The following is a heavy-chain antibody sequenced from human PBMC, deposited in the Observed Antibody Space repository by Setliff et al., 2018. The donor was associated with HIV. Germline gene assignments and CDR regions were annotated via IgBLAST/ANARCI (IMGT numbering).Heavy chain of an antibody. CDR1: GFTFSSYA. J-gene: IGHJ6*02. CDR3: AKDMGYSYGYGMDV. Sequence: GGSLRLSCAASGFTFSSYAMSWVRQVPGKGLEWVSAISGSGGSTYYADSVKGRFTISRDNSKNTLYLQMNSLRAEDTAVYYCAKDMGYSYGYGMDVWGQGTTVTVSS. CDR2: ISGSGGST. D-gene: IGHD5-18*01. V-gene: IGHV3-23*01.